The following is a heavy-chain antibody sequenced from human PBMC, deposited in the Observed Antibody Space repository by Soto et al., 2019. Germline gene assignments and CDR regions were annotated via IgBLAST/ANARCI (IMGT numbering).Heavy chain of an antibody. CDR3: AKVGAVAGMNWDYFDY. J-gene: IGHJ4*02. CDR2: ISWNSGSI. Sequence: PGGSLRLSCAASGFTFDDYAMHWVRQAPGKGLEWVSGISWNSGSIGYADSVKGRFTISRDNAKNSLYLQMISLRAEDTALYYCAKVGAVAGMNWDYFDYWVQGTLVTVSP. CDR1: GFTFDDYA. D-gene: IGHD6-19*01. V-gene: IGHV3-9*01.